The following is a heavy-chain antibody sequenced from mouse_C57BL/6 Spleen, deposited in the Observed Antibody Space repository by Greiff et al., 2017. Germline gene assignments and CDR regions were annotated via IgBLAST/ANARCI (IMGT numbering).Heavy chain of an antibody. Sequence: QVKLQQPGAELVKPGASVKLSCKASGYTFTSYWMPWVKQRPGQGLEWIGEIDPSDSYTNYNQKVKGKATLTVDTSSSTAYMQLSSLTTEDSAVYYCAYYGRAMDYWGQGTSVTVSS. J-gene: IGHJ4*01. D-gene: IGHD1-1*01. CDR1: GYTFTSYW. CDR3: AYYGRAMDY. CDR2: IDPSDSYT. V-gene: IGHV1-50*01.